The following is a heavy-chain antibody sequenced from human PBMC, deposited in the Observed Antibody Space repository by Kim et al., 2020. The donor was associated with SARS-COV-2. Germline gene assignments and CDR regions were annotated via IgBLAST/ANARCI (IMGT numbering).Heavy chain of an antibody. CDR3: ARGGYCSSTSCYTDFALSYYYYYYGMDV. D-gene: IGHD2-2*02. CDR1: GGSFSGYY. CDR2: INHSGST. Sequence: SETLSLTCAVYGGSFSGYYWSWIRQPPGKGLEWIGEINHSGSTNYNPSLKSRVTISVDTSKNQFSLKLSSVTAADTAVYYCARGGYCSSTSCYTDFALSYYYYYYGMDVWGQGTTVTVSS. J-gene: IGHJ6*02. V-gene: IGHV4-34*01.